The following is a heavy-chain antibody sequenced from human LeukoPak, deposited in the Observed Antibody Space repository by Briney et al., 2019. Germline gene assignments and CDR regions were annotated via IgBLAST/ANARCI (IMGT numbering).Heavy chain of an antibody. V-gene: IGHV3-7*01. D-gene: IGHD5-12*01. CDR3: ARDKLIYTYYYYMDV. J-gene: IGHJ6*03. CDR2: IKQDGSEE. Sequence: PGGSLRLSCAASGFTFSSYWMSWVRQAPGKGLEWVANIKQDGSEEYCVDSVEGRFTISRDNAKNSLYLQMNSLRAEDTAVYYCARDKLIYTYYYYMDVWGKGTTVTVSS. CDR1: GFTFSSYW.